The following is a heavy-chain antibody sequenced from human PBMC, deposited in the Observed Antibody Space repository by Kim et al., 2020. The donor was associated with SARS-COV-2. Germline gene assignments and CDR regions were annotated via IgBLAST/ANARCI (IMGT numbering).Heavy chain of an antibody. CDR2: INHSGST. CDR1: GGSFSGYY. Sequence: SETLSLTCAVYGGSFSGYYWSWIRQPPGKGLEWIGEINHSGSTNYNPSLKSRVTISVDTSKNQFSLKLSSVTAADTAVYYCARGNPLFGLVITTLYYYGMDVWGQGTTVTVSS. V-gene: IGHV4-34*01. CDR3: ARGNPLFGLVITTLYYYGMDV. J-gene: IGHJ6*02. D-gene: IGHD3-9*01.